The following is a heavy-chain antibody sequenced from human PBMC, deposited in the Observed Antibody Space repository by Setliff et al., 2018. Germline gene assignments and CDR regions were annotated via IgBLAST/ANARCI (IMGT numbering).Heavy chain of an antibody. Sequence: SETLSLTCTVSGGSIGPHYWSWIRQAPGEGLEWIGHIFYSDTAKYNPSLESRAAISVDSSKNQFSLKLRSGTAADTAVYYCARDRSTVIRGVTSFFYYYMDVWGGGTTVTVSS. V-gene: IGHV4-59*11. D-gene: IGHD3-10*01. CDR2: IFYSDTA. J-gene: IGHJ6*03. CDR1: GGSIGPHY. CDR3: ARDRSTVIRGVTSFFYYYMDV.